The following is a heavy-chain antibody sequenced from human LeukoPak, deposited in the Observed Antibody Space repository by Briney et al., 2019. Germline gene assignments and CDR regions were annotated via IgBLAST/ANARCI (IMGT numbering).Heavy chain of an antibody. Sequence: GASVKASCKVSGYTLTELSMHWVRQAPGKGLEWMGGFDPEDGGTIYAQKFQGRVTMTEDTSTDTAYMELSSLRSEDTAVYYCATVFLGYCSSTSCPRWFDPWGQGTLVTVSS. J-gene: IGHJ5*02. V-gene: IGHV1-24*01. CDR3: ATVFLGYCSSTSCPRWFDP. D-gene: IGHD2-2*01. CDR1: GYTLTELS. CDR2: FDPEDGGT.